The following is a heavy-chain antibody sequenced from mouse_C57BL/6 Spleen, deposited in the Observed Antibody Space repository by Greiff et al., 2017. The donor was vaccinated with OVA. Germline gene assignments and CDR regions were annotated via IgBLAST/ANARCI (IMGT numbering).Heavy chain of an antibody. CDR2: ISSGSSTI. CDR3: AREAGTGWFAY. D-gene: IGHD4-1*01. Sequence: EVQVVESGGGLVKTGGSLKLSCAASGFTFSDYGMHWVRQAPEKGLEWVAYISSGSSTIYYADTVKGRFTISRDNAKNTLFLQMTSLRSEDTAMYYCAREAGTGWFAYWGQGTLVTVSA. CDR1: GFTFSDYG. J-gene: IGHJ3*01. V-gene: IGHV5-17*01.